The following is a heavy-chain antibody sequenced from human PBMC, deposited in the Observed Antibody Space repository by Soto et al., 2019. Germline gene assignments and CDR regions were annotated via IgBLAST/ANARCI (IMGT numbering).Heavy chain of an antibody. D-gene: IGHD4-17*01. CDR2: ISAYNGNT. CDR1: GYTFSGYA. V-gene: IGHV1-18*01. CDR3: ARPFGDYGDYAWSLRY. Sequence: QVQLVQSGAEVKKPGASVKVSCKGSGYTFSGYAMGWVRQAPGQGLEWMGWISAYNGNTDYAQKFQGRVTMTTDTSTSTAYMELRSLTSDDTAVYYCARPFGDYGDYAWSLRYWGQGTLVTVSS. J-gene: IGHJ4*02.